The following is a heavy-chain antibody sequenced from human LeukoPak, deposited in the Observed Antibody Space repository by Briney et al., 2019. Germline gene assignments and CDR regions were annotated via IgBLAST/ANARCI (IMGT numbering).Heavy chain of an antibody. Sequence: ASVKVSCKASGYTFTSYGISWVRQAPGKGLEWMGWISGYNGNTNYAQKLQGRVTMTTDTSTSTVYMELRSLRSDDTAVYYCARGEYYYDSSGYSWVPTDYWGQGTLVTVSS. CDR2: ISGYNGNT. CDR3: ARGEYYYDSSGYSWVPTDY. J-gene: IGHJ4*02. CDR1: GYTFTSYG. V-gene: IGHV1-18*01. D-gene: IGHD3-22*01.